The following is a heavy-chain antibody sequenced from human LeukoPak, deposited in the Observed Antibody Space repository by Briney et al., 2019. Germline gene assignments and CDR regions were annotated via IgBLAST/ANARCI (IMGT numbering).Heavy chain of an antibody. CDR3: ARDDGLSIAAADDAFDI. CDR2: ISAYNGNT. V-gene: IGHV1-18*01. CDR1: GYTFTSYG. D-gene: IGHD6-13*01. Sequence: ASVKVSCKASGYTFTSYGISWVRQAPGQGLEWMGWISAYNGNTNYAQKLQGRVTMTTDTSTSTAYMELRSLRSDDTAVYYCARDDGLSIAAADDAFDIWGQGTMVTVSS. J-gene: IGHJ3*02.